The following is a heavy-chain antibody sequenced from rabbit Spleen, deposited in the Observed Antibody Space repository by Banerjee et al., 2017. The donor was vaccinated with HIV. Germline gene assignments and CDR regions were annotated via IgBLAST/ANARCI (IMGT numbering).Heavy chain of an antibody. CDR2: IYTGSSGST. J-gene: IGHJ4*01. CDR1: GFSFSSGYW. V-gene: IGHV1S40*01. CDR3: ARDDNDYYYFNL. D-gene: IGHD2-1*01. Sequence: QSLEESGGGLVKPGASLTLTCTVSGFSFSSGYWICWVRQAPGKGLEWIACIYTGSSGSTYYASWAKGRFTISRTSSTTVTLQMTSLTAADTATYFCARDDNDYYYFNLWGPGTLVTVS.